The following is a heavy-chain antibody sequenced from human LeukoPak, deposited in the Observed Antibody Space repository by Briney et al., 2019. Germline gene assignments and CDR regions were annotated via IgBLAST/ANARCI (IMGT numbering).Heavy chain of an antibody. CDR3: ASPLDNWTYGSYDH. V-gene: IGHV3-66*01. CDR1: GITISSNF. Sequence: GGSLRLSCAASGITISSNFMTWVRQAPGKGLEWISVIYAGGSAYYADSVKGRLTISRDNSKNTLYLQMNSLRADDTAVYYCASPLDNWTYGSYDHWGQGTLVTVSS. CDR2: IYAGGSA. D-gene: IGHD1-20*01. J-gene: IGHJ4*02.